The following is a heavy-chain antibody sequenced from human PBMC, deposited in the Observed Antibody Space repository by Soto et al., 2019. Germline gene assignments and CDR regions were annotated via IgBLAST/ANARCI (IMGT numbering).Heavy chain of an antibody. Sequence: ASETLSLTCAVSGGSMSSGGYSWSWIRQPPGKGLEWIGYIYHNGSPYYNPSLKSRVTISVDRPKNQFSLKLSSVTAADTAVYYCARVPDVWGQGTSVIVSS. J-gene: IGHJ6*02. V-gene: IGHV4-30-2*01. CDR1: GGSMSSGGYS. CDR3: ARVPDV. CDR2: IYHNGSP.